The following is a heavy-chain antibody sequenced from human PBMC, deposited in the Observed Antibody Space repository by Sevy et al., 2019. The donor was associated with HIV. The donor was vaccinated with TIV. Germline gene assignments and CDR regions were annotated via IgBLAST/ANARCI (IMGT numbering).Heavy chain of an antibody. CDR2: ISGNGENT. D-gene: IGHD3-3*02. Sequence: GGSLRLSCAAYEFTFSSHAVSWVRQAPGKGLEWVSAISGNGENTHYADSVRGRFTISRDNSKNTLYLQMNSLRAEDTALYYCARDGRGISAFDIWGQGTMVTVSS. CDR1: EFTFSSHA. CDR3: ARDGRGISAFDI. J-gene: IGHJ3*02. V-gene: IGHV3-23*01.